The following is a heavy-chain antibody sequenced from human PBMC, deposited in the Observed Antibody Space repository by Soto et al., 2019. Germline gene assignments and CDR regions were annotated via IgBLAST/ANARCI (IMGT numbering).Heavy chain of an antibody. V-gene: IGHV1-69*13. Sequence: SVKVSCKASGGTFSSYAISWVRQAPGQGLEWMGGIIPIFGTANYAQKFQGRVTITADESTSTAYMELSSLRSEDTAVYYCARVLVITTEVNWFDPWGQGTLVTVSS. D-gene: IGHD3-22*01. CDR3: ARVLVITTEVNWFDP. J-gene: IGHJ5*02. CDR1: GGTFSSYA. CDR2: IIPIFGTA.